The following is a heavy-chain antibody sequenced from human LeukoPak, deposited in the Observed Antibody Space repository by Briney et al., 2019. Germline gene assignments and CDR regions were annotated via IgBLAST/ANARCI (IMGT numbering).Heavy chain of an antibody. Sequence: PGGSLRLSCAASGFSISHSAMSWVRQAPGKGLEWVSLIVGSSGSTFYADSVKGRFTISRDSSKNTLYLQMNSLRAEDMAVYYCAKGAYDYIEMGYFDYWGQGTLVTVSS. CDR3: AKGAYDYIEMGYFDY. J-gene: IGHJ4*02. CDR2: IVGSSGST. D-gene: IGHD5-12*01. V-gene: IGHV3-23*01. CDR1: GFSISHSA.